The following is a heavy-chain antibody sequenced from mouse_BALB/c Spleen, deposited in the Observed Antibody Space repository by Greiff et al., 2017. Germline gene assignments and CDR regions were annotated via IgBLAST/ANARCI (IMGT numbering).Heavy chain of an antibody. CDR3: TRLYDWYYAMDY. CDR1: GYSFTSYW. Sequence: EVQLQQSGTVLARPGASVKMSCKASGYSFTSYWMHWVKQRPGQGLEWIGAIYPGNSDTSYNQKFKGKAKLTAVTSASTAYMELSSLTNEDSAVYYCTRLYDWYYAMDYWGQGTSVTVSS. J-gene: IGHJ4*01. D-gene: IGHD2-3*01. V-gene: IGHV1-5*01. CDR2: IYPGNSDT.